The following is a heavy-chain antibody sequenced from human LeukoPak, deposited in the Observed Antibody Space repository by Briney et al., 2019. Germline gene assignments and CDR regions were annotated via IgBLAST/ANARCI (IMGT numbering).Heavy chain of an antibody. CDR1: GYSFTSYW. J-gene: IGHJ4*02. Sequence: GESLQISCKGSGYSFTSYWIGWVRQMPGKGLEWMGIIYPGDSDTRYSPSFQGQVTISADKSISTAYLQWSSLKASDTAMYYCAKLRDSSSWPLDYWGQGTLVTVSS. V-gene: IGHV5-51*01. CDR2: IYPGDSDT. CDR3: AKLRDSSSWPLDY. D-gene: IGHD6-13*01.